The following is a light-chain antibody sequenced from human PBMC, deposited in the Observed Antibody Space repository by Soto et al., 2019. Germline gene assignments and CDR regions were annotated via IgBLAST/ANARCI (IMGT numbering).Light chain of an antibody. Sequence: QSALTQPASVSGSPGQSITISCTGTSSDVGGYNYVSWYQHHPGKAPKLMIYDVSNRPSGISNRFSGSKSGNTASLTISGLQAEDEADYYCSSYTSTSTLVVFGGGTKL. J-gene: IGLJ2*01. CDR3: SSYTSTSTLVV. V-gene: IGLV2-14*03. CDR2: DVS. CDR1: SSDVGGYNY.